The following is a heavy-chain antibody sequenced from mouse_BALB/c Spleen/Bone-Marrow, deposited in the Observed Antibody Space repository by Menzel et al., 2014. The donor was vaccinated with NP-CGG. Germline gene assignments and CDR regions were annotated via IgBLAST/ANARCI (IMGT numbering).Heavy chain of an antibody. D-gene: IGHD2-1*01. Sequence: QVQLQQSGAELVRPGASVTLSCKASGYTFTDYEMHWVKQTPVHGLEWIGAIDPETGGTAYNQKFKGKATLTADESSSTAYMELRSLTSEDSAVYYCTREGYGNSYYFDYWGQGTTLTVSS. CDR2: IDPETGGT. V-gene: IGHV1-15*01. CDR1: GYTFTDYE. J-gene: IGHJ2*01. CDR3: TREGYGNSYYFDY.